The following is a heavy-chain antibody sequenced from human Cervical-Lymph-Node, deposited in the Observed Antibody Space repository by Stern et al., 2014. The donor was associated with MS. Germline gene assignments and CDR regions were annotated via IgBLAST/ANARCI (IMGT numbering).Heavy chain of an antibody. CDR1: GGSFDAFY. Sequence: QVQLQQWGAGLLKPSETLSLTCGVNGGSFDAFYWSWIRQPPGRGLEGIGEISHSGYTNYNPSLKSRVTISVDTSKNQFTLKMNSVTAADTAVYYCARTWIAVRNTKWFDPWGQGTLVTVSS. D-gene: IGHD6-6*01. V-gene: IGHV4-34*01. CDR2: ISHSGYT. CDR3: ARTWIAVRNTKWFDP. J-gene: IGHJ5*02.